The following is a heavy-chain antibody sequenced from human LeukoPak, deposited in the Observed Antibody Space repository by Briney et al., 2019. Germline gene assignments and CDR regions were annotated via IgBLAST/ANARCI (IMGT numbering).Heavy chain of an antibody. Sequence: GRSLRLSCAASGFTFSSYWMHWVRQAPGKGLVWVSRINGDGSTTNYADSVKGRFTISRDNAKNTLYLQMNSLRAEDTAVYYCASDLYLGYGGQGTLVTVSS. CDR3: ASDLYLGY. J-gene: IGHJ4*02. CDR1: GFTFSSYW. CDR2: INGDGSTT. D-gene: IGHD3-16*01. V-gene: IGHV3-74*01.